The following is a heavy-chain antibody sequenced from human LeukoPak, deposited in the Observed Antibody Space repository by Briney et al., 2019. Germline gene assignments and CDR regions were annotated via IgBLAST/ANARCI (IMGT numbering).Heavy chain of an antibody. CDR2: IRYDGSNK. D-gene: IGHD1-7*01. Sequence: GGSLRLSCAASGFTFSSYGMHWVRQAPGKGLEWVAFIRYDGSNKYYADSVKGRFTISRDNAKNSLYLQMNSLRADDTAVYYCASTRGWNFGFNYWGQGTLVTVSS. J-gene: IGHJ4*02. CDR3: ASTRGWNFGFNY. CDR1: GFTFSSYG. V-gene: IGHV3-30*02.